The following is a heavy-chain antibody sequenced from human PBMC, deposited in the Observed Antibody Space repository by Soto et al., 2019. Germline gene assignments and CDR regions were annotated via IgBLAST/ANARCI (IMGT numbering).Heavy chain of an antibody. V-gene: IGHV1-8*01. Sequence: SLKVSCNASGYTFTSYDINWVLQATGQGLEWMGWMNPNSGNTGYAQKFQGRVTMTRNTSISTAYMELSSLRSEDTAVYYCASTIKAADDAFDIWGQGTMVTVSS. CDR1: GYTFTSYD. D-gene: IGHD6-13*01. J-gene: IGHJ3*02. CDR2: MNPNSGNT. CDR3: ASTIKAADDAFDI.